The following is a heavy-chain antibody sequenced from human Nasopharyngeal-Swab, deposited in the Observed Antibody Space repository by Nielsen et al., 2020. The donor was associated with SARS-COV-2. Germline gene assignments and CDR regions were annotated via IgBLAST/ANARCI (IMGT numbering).Heavy chain of an antibody. D-gene: IGHD2-15*01. CDR1: GFTFGAYG. CDR3: ARREGFCSGGTCYLDY. CDR2: ISTDGSGT. V-gene: IGHV3-74*01. Sequence: GGSLRLSCSASGFTFGAYGMHWVRQVPGKGLVWVSRISTDGSGTNYADSVKGRFTVSRDNAKNTLYLQMNSLRAEDTAVYYCARREGFCSGGTCYLDYWGQGTLVTVSS. J-gene: IGHJ4*02.